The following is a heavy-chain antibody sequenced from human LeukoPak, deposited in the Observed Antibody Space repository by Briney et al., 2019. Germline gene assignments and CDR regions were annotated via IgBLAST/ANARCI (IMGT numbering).Heavy chain of an antibody. CDR3: ARDRSGYSGYDFFDY. J-gene: IGHJ4*02. V-gene: IGHV3-30*04. Sequence: GGSLRLSCLSSGFTFTGHSMHWVSQAPGTGLEWVAVVGVDERTIFYADSLKGRFTVSRDNSKNTVYLQMNSLRAEDTAVYYCARDRSGYSGYDFFDYWGQGALVTVSS. D-gene: IGHD5-12*01. CDR1: GFTFTGHS. CDR2: VGVDERTI.